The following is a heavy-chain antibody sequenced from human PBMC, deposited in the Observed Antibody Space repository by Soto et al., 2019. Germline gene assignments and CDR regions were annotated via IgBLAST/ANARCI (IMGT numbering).Heavy chain of an antibody. D-gene: IGHD4-17*01. CDR2: INPNGGVT. Sequence: QVQLVQSGAEVRKPGASVTVSCRSSGDSFNDYYIHWVRQAPGQGFEWMGWINPNGGVTKYAQKFQGWVSMTRDTSIRIVYMQLSRLRSDDTAVYYCARESGGATATLDYSYFYMDVWGTGTTLTVSS. CDR1: GDSFNDYY. V-gene: IGHV1-2*04. J-gene: IGHJ6*03. CDR3: ARESGGATATLDYSYFYMDV.